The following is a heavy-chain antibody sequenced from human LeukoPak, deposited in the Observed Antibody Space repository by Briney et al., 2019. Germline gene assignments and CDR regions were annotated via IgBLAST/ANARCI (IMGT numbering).Heavy chain of an antibody. CDR1: GGSISSSAYH. CDR3: ARDLAHSSGWYRVDYYYYYMDV. Sequence: SETLSLTCTVSGGSISSSAYHWGWIRQPPGKGLEWIGSIHYSGSTYYNPSLKSRVTISVDTSKNQFSLKLSSVTAADTAVYYCARDLAHSSGWYRVDYYYYYMDVWGKGTTVTISS. J-gene: IGHJ6*03. D-gene: IGHD6-19*01. V-gene: IGHV4-39*07. CDR2: IHYSGST.